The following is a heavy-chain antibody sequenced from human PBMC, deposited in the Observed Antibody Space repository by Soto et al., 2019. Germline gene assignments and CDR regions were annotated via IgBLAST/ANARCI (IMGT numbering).Heavy chain of an antibody. J-gene: IGHJ6*02. CDR2: IIPIFGTA. D-gene: IGHD2-2*01. CDR3: ARHVPTAGYYYGMDV. CDR1: GGTFSSYA. V-gene: IGHV1-69*12. Sequence: QVQLVQSGAEVKKPGSSVKVSCKASGGTFSSYAISWVRQAPGQGLEWMGGIIPIFGTANYAQKFQGRVTMTADESTSTAYMALSSQRSEDTAVYFCARHVPTAGYYYGMDVWGQGTTVTVSS.